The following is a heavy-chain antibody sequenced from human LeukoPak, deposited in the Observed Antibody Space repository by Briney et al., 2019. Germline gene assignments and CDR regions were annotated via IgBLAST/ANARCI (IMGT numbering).Heavy chain of an antibody. J-gene: IGHJ4*02. CDR3: ARARGLVTTAPDY. Sequence: SETLSLTCAVHGGSFSGYYWSWIRQPPGKGLEWIGEINHSGSTNYNPSLKSRVTISVDTSKNQFSLKLSSVTAADTAVYYCARARGLVTTAPDYWGQGTLVTVSS. D-gene: IGHD2-21*02. CDR1: GGSFSGYY. CDR2: INHSGST. V-gene: IGHV4-34*01.